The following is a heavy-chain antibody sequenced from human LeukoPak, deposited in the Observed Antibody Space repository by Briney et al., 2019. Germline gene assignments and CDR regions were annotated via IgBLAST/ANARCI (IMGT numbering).Heavy chain of an antibody. Sequence: GGSLRLSCAASGLTFSSYGMHWVRQAPGKGLEWVAVVSYDGSNKYYADSVKGRLTISRDNSKNTLYLQMNSLRAEDTAVYYCAKDRYSSGWYGAYYYGMDVWGQGTTVTVSS. CDR1: GLTFSSYG. V-gene: IGHV3-30*18. CDR3: AKDRYSSGWYGAYYYGMDV. J-gene: IGHJ6*02. D-gene: IGHD6-19*01. CDR2: VSYDGSNK.